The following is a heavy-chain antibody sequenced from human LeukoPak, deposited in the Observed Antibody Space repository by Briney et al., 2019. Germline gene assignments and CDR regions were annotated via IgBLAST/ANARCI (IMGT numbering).Heavy chain of an antibody. CDR3: AREGYSYDSSGYYYFDY. Sequence: GGSLRLSCAASGVTFSSYVMHWVRQAPGKGLEWVAVISYDGSNKYYADSVKGRFTISRDNSKTTLYLQMNSLRAEDTAVYYCAREGYSYDSSGYYYFDYWGQGTLVTVSS. J-gene: IGHJ4*02. CDR2: ISYDGSNK. V-gene: IGHV3-30*04. CDR1: GVTFSSYV. D-gene: IGHD3-22*01.